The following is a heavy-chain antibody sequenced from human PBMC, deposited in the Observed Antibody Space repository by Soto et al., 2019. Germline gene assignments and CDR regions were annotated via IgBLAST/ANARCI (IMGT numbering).Heavy chain of an antibody. CDR1: GGSISSGGYS. Sequence: TLSLTCAVSGGSISSGGYSWSWIRQPPGKALEWLALIYWDDDKRYSPSLKSRLTITKDTSKNQVVLTMTNMDPVDTATYYCAHAHGSPFDYWGQGTLVTVSS. J-gene: IGHJ4*02. D-gene: IGHD2-15*01. CDR3: AHAHGSPFDY. V-gene: IGHV2-5*08. CDR2: IYWDDDK.